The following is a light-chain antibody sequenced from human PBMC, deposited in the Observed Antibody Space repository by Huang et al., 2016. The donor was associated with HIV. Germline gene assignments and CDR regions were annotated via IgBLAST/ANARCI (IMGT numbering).Light chain of an antibody. CDR2: GAS. Sequence: DIVLTQSPGTLSLSPGEGATLSCSASQRVSPNNYLACYPQKPGQTPGLLIYGASQRATGIPDRFAGSGSGTDFTLTISRLETGDFAVYYCQQYGASPLTFGGGTKVEIK. CDR3: QQYGASPLT. V-gene: IGKV3-20*01. CDR1: QRVSPNNY. J-gene: IGKJ4*01.